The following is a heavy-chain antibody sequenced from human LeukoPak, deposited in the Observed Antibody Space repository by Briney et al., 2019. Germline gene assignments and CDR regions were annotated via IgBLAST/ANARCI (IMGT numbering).Heavy chain of an antibody. CDR3: ARGSTAAAGNAFDI. Sequence: GGSLRLSCAASGFTFSSYARSWVGQAPGKGGEGGAVISYDGSNKYYAVSVKGRFTISRDNSKNTLYLQMNSLRAEDTAVYYCARGSTAAAGNAFDIWGQGTMVTVSS. CDR1: GFTFSSYA. V-gene: IGHV3-30-3*01. D-gene: IGHD6-13*01. CDR2: ISYDGSNK. J-gene: IGHJ3*02.